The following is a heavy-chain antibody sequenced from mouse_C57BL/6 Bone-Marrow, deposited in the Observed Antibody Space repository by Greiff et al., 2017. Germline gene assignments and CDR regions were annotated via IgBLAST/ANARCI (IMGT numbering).Heavy chain of an antibody. CDR2: ISSGGSYT. CDR3: AIYYDYDWFAY. J-gene: IGHJ3*01. D-gene: IGHD2-4*01. V-gene: IGHV5-6*01. CDR1: GFTFSSYG. Sequence: EVKVVESGGDLVKPGGSLKLSCAASGFTFSSYGMSWVRQTPDKRLEWVATISSGGSYTYYPDSVKGRFTISRDNAKNTLYLQMSSLKSEDTAMYYCAIYYDYDWFAYWGQGTLVTVSA.